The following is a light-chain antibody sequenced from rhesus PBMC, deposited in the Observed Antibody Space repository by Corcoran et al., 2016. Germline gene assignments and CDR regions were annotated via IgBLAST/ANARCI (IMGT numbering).Light chain of an antibody. CDR1: QGISRW. V-gene: IGKV1-21*01. Sequence: DIQMTQSPSSLSASVGDRVTITCRASQGISRWLAWYQQKPGKAPKLLFYKASSLQSGVPSRFSGSGSGTDFTLTIRSLQSEDFATYYCPQYHTRPYSFGQGTKVEIK. CDR2: KAS. CDR3: PQYHTRPYS. J-gene: IGKJ2*01.